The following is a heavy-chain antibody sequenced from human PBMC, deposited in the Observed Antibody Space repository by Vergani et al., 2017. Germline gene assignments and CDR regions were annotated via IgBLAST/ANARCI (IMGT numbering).Heavy chain of an antibody. CDR3: ARYGYCAHGVCYMTYYYYMDV. Sequence: VQVVETGGGLVQPGGSLRLSCAGSGFTLSSHAMHWVRQAPGKGLEWVAFIWYDGSKEYYADSVKGRFTISRDNSKNTLYLQMNNLRAADTAVYYCARYGYCAHGVCYMTYYYYMDVWGKGTAVTVS. CDR2: IWYDGSKE. D-gene: IGHD2-8*01. J-gene: IGHJ6*03. V-gene: IGHV3-33*01. CDR1: GFTLSSHA.